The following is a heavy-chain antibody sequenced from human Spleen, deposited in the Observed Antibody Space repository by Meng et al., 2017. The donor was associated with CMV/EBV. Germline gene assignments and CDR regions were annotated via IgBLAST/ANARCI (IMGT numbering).Heavy chain of an antibody. CDR1: GYTFTGHY. Sequence: ASVKVSCKPSGYTFTGHYLHWVRQAPVQGLEWMGWINPNSGGTNYAQKFQGRLTMTRDASFSTVYMELNRLTSDDTAMYYCARDTSGGFFLFDYWGQGTLVTVSS. J-gene: IGHJ4*02. D-gene: IGHD1-26*01. V-gene: IGHV1-2*02. CDR3: ARDTSGGFFLFDY. CDR2: INPNSGGT.